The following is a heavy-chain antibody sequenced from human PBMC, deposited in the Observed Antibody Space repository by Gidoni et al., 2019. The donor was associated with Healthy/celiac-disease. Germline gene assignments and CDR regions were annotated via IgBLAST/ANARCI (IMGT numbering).Heavy chain of an antibody. CDR1: GVTFRSYG. CDR3: SRCSYDSILGYFDY. CDR2: IWYDVSNK. V-gene: IGHV3-33*01. Sequence: QVQLVASGGGVVQPGRSLRLYCAASGVTFRSYGMHWVRQAPGKGLEWVAVIWYDVSNKYYADSVKCRFTISRDNSKNTLYLQMISLRAEDTAVYYCSRCSYDSILGYFDYWGQGTLVTVSS. D-gene: IGHD3-22*01. J-gene: IGHJ4*02.